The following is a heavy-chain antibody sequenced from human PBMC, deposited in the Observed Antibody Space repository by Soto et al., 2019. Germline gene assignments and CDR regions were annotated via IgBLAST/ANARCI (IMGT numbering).Heavy chain of an antibody. V-gene: IGHV1-18*01. Sequence: GASVKVSCKASGYTFPSYGISWVRQAPGQGLEWMGWISTYNDNTNYTQKFQGRVSMTTDTSTNTAYMELRSLRSDDTAVYYCTGIGIKWITALDALDSWGQGTMVTVSS. CDR1: GYTFPSYG. D-gene: IGHD1-1*01. CDR3: TGIGIKWITALDALDS. J-gene: IGHJ3*02. CDR2: ISTYNDNT.